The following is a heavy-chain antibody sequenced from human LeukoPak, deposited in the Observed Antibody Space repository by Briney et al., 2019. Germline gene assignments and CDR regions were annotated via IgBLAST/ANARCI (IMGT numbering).Heavy chain of an antibody. CDR2: INHSGST. V-gene: IGHV4-34*01. J-gene: IGHJ4*02. Sequence: SETLSLTCAVYGGSFSGYYWSWIRQPPGKGLEWIGEINHSGSTNYNPSLKSRVTISVDTSKNQFSLKLSSATAADTAVYYCARGGRYCSSTSCQHPVDYWGQGTLVTVSS. CDR3: ARGGRYCSSTSCQHPVDY. D-gene: IGHD2-2*01. CDR1: GGSFSGYY.